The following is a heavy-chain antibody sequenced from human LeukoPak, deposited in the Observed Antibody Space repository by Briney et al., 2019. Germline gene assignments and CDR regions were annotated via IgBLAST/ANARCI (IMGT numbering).Heavy chain of an antibody. CDR1: GFTFSNYA. J-gene: IGHJ4*02. Sequence: GGSPRLSCAASGFTFSNYAMSWVRQAPGKGLEWVSTISGGGVSTYYIDSVKGRFTISRDNSKNTLYLQLNSLRAEDTAVYYCAKNFPYSSGWYYFDYWGQGTLVTVSS. D-gene: IGHD6-19*01. V-gene: IGHV3-23*01. CDR2: ISGGGVST. CDR3: AKNFPYSSGWYYFDY.